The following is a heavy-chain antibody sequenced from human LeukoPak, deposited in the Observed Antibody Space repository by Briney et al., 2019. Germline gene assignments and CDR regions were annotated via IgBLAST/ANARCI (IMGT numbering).Heavy chain of an antibody. CDR3: ARLSASAKFDY. V-gene: IGHV4-34*01. Sequence: PSETLSLTCAVYGGSFSGYYWSWIRQPPGKGLEWIGEINHSGSTNYNPSLKSRVTISVDTSKNQFSLKLSSVTAADTAVYYCARLSASAKFDYWGQGTLVSVSS. J-gene: IGHJ4*02. D-gene: IGHD4/OR15-4a*01. CDR2: INHSGST. CDR1: GGSFSGYY.